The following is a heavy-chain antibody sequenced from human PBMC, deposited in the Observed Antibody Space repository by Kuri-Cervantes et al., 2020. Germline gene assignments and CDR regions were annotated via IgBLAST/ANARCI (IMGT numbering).Heavy chain of an antibody. CDR3: ARIEYYYYGMDV. CDR2: IWYDGSNK. J-gene: IGHJ6*02. CDR1: GFTFSSYG. V-gene: IGHV3-33*01. Sequence: GGSLRLSCAASGFTFSSYGMHWVRQAPGKGLEWVAVIWYDGSNKYYVDSVKGRLTISRDNSKNTLYLQMNSLRAEDTAVYYCARIEYYYYGMDVWGQGTTVTVSS.